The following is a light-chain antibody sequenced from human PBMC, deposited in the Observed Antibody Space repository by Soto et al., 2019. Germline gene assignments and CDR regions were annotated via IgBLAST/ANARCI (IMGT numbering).Light chain of an antibody. CDR3: QQYNSNSPT. Sequence: DIQMTQSQSTLSASVGDRVSITCRASQNIHIWLAWYQQKPGKAPNLLIYDASTLESGVPSRFSGSGSGTEFTLTISSLQPDDFATYYCQQYNSNSPTFGQGTKVDIK. V-gene: IGKV1-5*01. J-gene: IGKJ1*01. CDR2: DAS. CDR1: QNIHIW.